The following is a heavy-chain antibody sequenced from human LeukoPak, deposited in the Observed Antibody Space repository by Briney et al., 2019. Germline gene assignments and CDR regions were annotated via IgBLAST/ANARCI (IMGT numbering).Heavy chain of an antibody. CDR3: AGLVGRYSTGMYYYFDY. V-gene: IGHV4-4*02. D-gene: IGHD1-26*01. J-gene: IGHJ4*02. CDR1: GGSISSVNL. CDR2: MYLSGTD. Sequence: PSETRSLTCAVSGGSISSVNLWSWVRQPPGKGLEWVGEMYLSGTDTYNPSLRGRVTISVDRSKNQLSLRLRSVTAADTAVYYCAGLVGRYSTGMYYYFDYWGPGTLVTVSS.